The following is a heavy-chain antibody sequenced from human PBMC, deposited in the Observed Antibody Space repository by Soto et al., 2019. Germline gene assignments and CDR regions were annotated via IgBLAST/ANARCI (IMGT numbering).Heavy chain of an antibody. J-gene: IGHJ4*02. V-gene: IGHV3-11*01. CDR1: GFTFSDYY. Sequence: GGSLRLSCAASGFTFSDYYMSWIRQAPGKGLEWVSYISSSGSTIYYADSVKGRFTISRDNAKNSLYLQMNSLRAEDTAVYYCARQYYDFWSGYSAHFDYWGQGTLVTVSS. CDR3: ARQYYDFWSGYSAHFDY. CDR2: ISSSGSTI. D-gene: IGHD3-3*01.